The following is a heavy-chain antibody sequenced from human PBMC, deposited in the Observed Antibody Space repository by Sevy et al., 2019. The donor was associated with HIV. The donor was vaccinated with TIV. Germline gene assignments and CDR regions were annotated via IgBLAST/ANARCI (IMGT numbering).Heavy chain of an antibody. CDR2: IKQDGSEK. Sequence: GGSLRLSCAASGFTFSSYWMSWVRQAPGKGLEWVANIKQDGSEKYYVDSVKGRFTITRDNAKNPLYLQMNSLRAEDTAVYYCARDMSAVAGINWFDPWGQGTLVTVSS. J-gene: IGHJ5*02. D-gene: IGHD6-19*01. CDR1: GFTFSSYW. CDR3: ARDMSAVAGINWFDP. V-gene: IGHV3-7*01.